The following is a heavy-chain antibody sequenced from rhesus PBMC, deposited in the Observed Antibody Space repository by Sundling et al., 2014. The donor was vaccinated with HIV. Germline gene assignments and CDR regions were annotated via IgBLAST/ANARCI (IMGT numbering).Heavy chain of an antibody. D-gene: IGHD2-2*01. V-gene: IGHV4-173*01. Sequence: QVQLQESGPGLVKPSETLSLTCAVSGGSISSNYWSWIRQPPGKGLEWIGRISGSGGSTDYNPSLKSRVTISTDTSKNQFSLKLSSVTAADTAVYYCARDRARYCTSTTCYGFDYWGQGVLVTVSS. CDR3: ARDRARYCTSTTCYGFDY. J-gene: IGHJ4*01. CDR1: GGSISSNY. CDR2: ISGSGGST.